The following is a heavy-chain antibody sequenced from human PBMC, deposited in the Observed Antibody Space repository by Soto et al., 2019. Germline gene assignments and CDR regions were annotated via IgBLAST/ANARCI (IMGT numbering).Heavy chain of an antibody. V-gene: IGHV3-73*02. CDR1: GFSFSDSA. CDR3: TRASWNYYYYGMDI. J-gene: IGHJ6*02. Sequence: EVQLVESGGGLVQTGGSLKLSCAASGFSFSDSAMHWVRQASGKGLEWVGRIRSKANIYATAYAASVQGRFTISRDDSKNTAYLQMNSLKTEDTAVYYCTRASWNYYYYGMDIWGQGTTVTVSS. CDR2: IRSKANIYAT. D-gene: IGHD1-1*01.